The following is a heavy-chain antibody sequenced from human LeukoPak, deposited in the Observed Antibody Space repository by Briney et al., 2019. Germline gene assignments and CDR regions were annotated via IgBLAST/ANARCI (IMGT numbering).Heavy chain of an antibody. D-gene: IGHD2-2*01. CDR1: GYTFTGYY. Sequence: ASVKVSCKASGYTFTGYYMHWVRQAPGQGLEWKGWINPNSGGTNYAQKFQGRVTMTRDTSISTAYMELSRLRSDDTAVYYCARAGQNCSSTSCYAYWGQGTLVTVSS. CDR2: INPNSGGT. CDR3: ARAGQNCSSTSCYAY. J-gene: IGHJ4*02. V-gene: IGHV1-2*02.